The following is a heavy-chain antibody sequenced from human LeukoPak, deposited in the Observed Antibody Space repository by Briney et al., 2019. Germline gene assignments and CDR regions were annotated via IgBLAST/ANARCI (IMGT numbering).Heavy chain of an antibody. CDR3: AKNFGSEDYIPDY. CDR1: GFAFSSYG. D-gene: IGHD3-10*01. J-gene: IGHJ4*02. CDR2: ISYDGSNK. V-gene: IGHV3-30*18. Sequence: GGSLRLSCAAPGFAFSSYGMHWVRQAPGKGLEWVAVISYDGSNKYYADSVKGRFTISRDNSKNTLYLQMNSLRAEDTAVYYCAKNFGSEDYIPDYWGQGTLVTVSS.